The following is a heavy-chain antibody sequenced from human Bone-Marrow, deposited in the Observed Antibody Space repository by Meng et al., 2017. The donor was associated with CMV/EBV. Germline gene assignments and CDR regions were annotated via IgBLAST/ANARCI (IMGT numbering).Heavy chain of an antibody. V-gene: IGHV4-61*01. J-gene: IGHJ4*02. Sequence: GSLRLSCTVSGGSVSSGSYYWSWIRQPPGKGLEWIGYIYYSGSTNYNPSLKSRVTISVDTSKNQFSLQLRSVTASDTAIYYCAREGYGTYCGSDCYSGLGHWGQGALVAASS. CDR3: AREGYGTYCGSDCYSGLGH. CDR1: GGSVSSGSYY. D-gene: IGHD2-21*02. CDR2: IYYSGST.